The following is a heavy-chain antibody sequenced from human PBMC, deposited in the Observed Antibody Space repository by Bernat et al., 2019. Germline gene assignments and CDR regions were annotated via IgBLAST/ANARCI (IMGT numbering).Heavy chain of an antibody. CDR3: ARDSRGIPDYDILTGLGWFDP. CDR2: IYSGGST. V-gene: IGHV3-66*01. Sequence: VQLVESGGGVVQPGRSLRLSCAASGFTVSSNYMSWVRQAPGKGLEWVSVIYSGGSTYYADSVKGRFTISRDNSKNTLYLQMNSLRAEDTAVYYCARDSRGIPDYDILTGLGWFDPWGQGTLVTVSS. J-gene: IGHJ5*02. D-gene: IGHD3-9*01. CDR1: GFTVSSNY.